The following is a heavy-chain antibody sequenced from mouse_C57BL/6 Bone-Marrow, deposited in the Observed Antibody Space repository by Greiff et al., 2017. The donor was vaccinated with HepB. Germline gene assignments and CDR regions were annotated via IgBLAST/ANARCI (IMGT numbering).Heavy chain of an antibody. CDR3: ARSYDYAEDY. CDR1: GYTFTSYG. V-gene: IGHV1-81*01. D-gene: IGHD2-4*01. J-gene: IGHJ2*01. CDR2: IYPRSGNT. Sequence: QVQLKQSGAELARPGASVKLSCKASGYTFTSYGISWVKQRTGQGLEWIGEIYPRSGNTYYNEKSKGKATLTADKSSSTAYMELRSLTSEDSAVYFCARSYDYAEDYWGQGTTLTVSS.